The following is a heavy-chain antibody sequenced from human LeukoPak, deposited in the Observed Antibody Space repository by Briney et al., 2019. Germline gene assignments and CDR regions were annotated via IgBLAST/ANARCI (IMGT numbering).Heavy chain of an antibody. CDR3: ARNLGGSSWVFDY. Sequence: PSETLSLTCTVSGGSFSSGSYYWSWIRQPPGKGLEWIGYIYYSGSTNYNPSLKSRATISVDTSKNQFSLKLSSVTAADTAVYYCARNLGGSSWVFDYWGQGTLVTVSS. CDR1: GGSFSSGSYY. D-gene: IGHD6-13*01. CDR2: IYYSGST. J-gene: IGHJ4*02. V-gene: IGHV4-61*01.